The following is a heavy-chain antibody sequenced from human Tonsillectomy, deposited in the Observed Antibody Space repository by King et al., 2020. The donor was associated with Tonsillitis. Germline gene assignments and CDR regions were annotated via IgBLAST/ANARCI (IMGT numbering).Heavy chain of an antibody. CDR3: ALLDFYYYYMDV. D-gene: IGHD1-26*01. Sequence: EVQLVESGGGLVQPGGSLRLSCAASGFTVSSNYMSWVRQAPGKGLEWVSVIYSGGTTYYADSVKGRFTISRHNSNNTLYLQMNSLRAEDTAVYYCALLDFYYYYMDVWGKGTTVTVSS. V-gene: IGHV3-53*04. CDR1: GFTVSSNY. CDR2: IYSGGTT. J-gene: IGHJ6*03.